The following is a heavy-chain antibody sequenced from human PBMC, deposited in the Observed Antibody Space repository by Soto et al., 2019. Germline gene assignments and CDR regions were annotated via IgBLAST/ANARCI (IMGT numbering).Heavy chain of an antibody. CDR1: DDSINSDKYY. CDR2: INHSGNT. V-gene: IGHV4-39*07. Sequence: PSETLSLTCSVSDDSINSDKYYWGWIRQPPGKGLEWIGSINHSGNTNYNPSLQTRVAISVDTSKNQFSLKLSSVTAADTAVYYCARGSCSGGSCLLQLEDFDHVVGMDVWGQGTTVTVSS. D-gene: IGHD2-15*01. CDR3: ARGSCSGGSCLLQLEDFDHVVGMDV. J-gene: IGHJ6*02.